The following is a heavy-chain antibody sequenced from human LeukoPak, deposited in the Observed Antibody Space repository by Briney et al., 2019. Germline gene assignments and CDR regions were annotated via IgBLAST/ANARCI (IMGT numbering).Heavy chain of an antibody. CDR1: GFTFSSYA. D-gene: IGHD4-17*01. V-gene: IGHV3-30*04. CDR2: ISYDGSNK. J-gene: IGHJ4*02. Sequence: GRSLRLSCAASGFTFSSYAMHWVRQAPGKGLEWVAVISYDGSNKHYADSVKGRFTISRDNSKNTLYLQMNSLRAEDTAVYYCARSDDYGDYVYLGRPLDYWGQGTLITVSS. CDR3: ARSDDYGDYVYLGRPLDY.